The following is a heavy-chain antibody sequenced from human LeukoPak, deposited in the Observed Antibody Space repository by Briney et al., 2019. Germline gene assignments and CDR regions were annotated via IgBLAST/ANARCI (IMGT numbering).Heavy chain of an antibody. D-gene: IGHD3-10*01. CDR3: ASLHGYGSGRS. CDR1: GGAISSYY. V-gene: IGHV4-59*08. CDR2: IYYSGST. J-gene: IGHJ4*02. Sequence: SETLSLTCTVSGGAISSYYWSWIRQPPGKGLEWIGYIYYSGSTNYNPSLKSRVTISVDTSKNQFSLKLSSVTAADTAVYYCASLHGYGSGRSRGQGTLVTVSS.